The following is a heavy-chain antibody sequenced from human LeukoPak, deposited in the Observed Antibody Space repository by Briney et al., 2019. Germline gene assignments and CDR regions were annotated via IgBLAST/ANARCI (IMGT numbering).Heavy chain of an antibody. CDR1: GVTFSAYS. CDR2: SGSGCSSR. V-gene: IGHV3-48*02. J-gene: IGHJ4*02. Sequence: GSLRLSCAPSGVTFSAYSMNWVRQGPGQGLGWVSYSGSGCSSRYYSDSLKGRCTISIDNAKKSLYLLMVSLRDEDTSVVYCARDDPRLQLWFDYRGPGNPVHVSS. D-gene: IGHD5-18*01. CDR3: ARDDPRLQLWFDY.